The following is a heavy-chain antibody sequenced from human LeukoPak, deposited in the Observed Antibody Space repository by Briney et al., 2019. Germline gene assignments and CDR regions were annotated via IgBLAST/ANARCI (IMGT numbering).Heavy chain of an antibody. CDR3: AELGITMIGGV. D-gene: IGHD3-10*02. CDR1: GFTFSSYS. CDR2: ISSSGSTI. V-gene: IGHV3-48*04. Sequence: QSGGSLRLSCAASGFTFSSYSMNWVRQAPGKGLEWVSYISSSGSTIYYADSVKGRFTISRDNAKNSLYLQMNSLRAEDTAVHYCAELGITMIGGVWGKGTTVTISS. J-gene: IGHJ6*04.